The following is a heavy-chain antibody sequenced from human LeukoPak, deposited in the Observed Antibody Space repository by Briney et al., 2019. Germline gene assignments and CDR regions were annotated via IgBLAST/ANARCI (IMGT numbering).Heavy chain of an antibody. V-gene: IGHV3-23*01. CDR3: ARDFVVGATTGPLDY. CDR2: ISDSGSNT. CDR1: GFTFSSYA. J-gene: IGHJ4*02. D-gene: IGHD1-26*01. Sequence: GGSLRLSCVASGFTFSSYAMSWVRQAPGKGLEWVTGISDSGSNTYYADSVKGRFTISRDNSKNTLDLQMNSLRAEDTAVYYCARDFVVGATTGPLDYWGQGTLVTVSS.